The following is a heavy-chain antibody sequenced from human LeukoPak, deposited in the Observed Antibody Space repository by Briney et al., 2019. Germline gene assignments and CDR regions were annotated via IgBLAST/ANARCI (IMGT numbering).Heavy chain of an antibody. CDR2: ISWNSGSI. CDR1: GFTFDDYA. D-gene: IGHD4-17*01. J-gene: IGHJ4*02. V-gene: IGHV3-9*01. Sequence: PGGSLGLSCAASGFTFDDYAMHWVRQAPGKGLEWVSGISWNSGSIGYADSVKGRLTISRDNAKNSLYLQMNSLRAEDTAVYYCARRGDYGDYFDYWGQGTLVTVSS. CDR3: ARRGDYGDYFDY.